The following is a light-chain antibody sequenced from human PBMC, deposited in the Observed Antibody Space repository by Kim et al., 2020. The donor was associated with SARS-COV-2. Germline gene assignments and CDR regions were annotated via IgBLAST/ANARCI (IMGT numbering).Light chain of an antibody. Sequence: ATINCTSSQSVLKSSNNTNYLAWYPQKPGPPPKLLIYWASTRESGVPDRFSGSGSGTDFTLTISSLQAEDVAVYYCQQYYSSPPTFGGGTKVDIK. CDR2: WAS. J-gene: IGKJ4*01. CDR3: QQYYSSPPT. CDR1: QSVLKSSNNTNY. V-gene: IGKV4-1*01.